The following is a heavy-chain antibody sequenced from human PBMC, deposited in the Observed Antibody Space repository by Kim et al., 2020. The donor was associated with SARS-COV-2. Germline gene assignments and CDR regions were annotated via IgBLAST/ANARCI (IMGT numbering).Heavy chain of an antibody. CDR3: ARLQPNPYYYDSRGAFDI. V-gene: IGHV4-39*07. D-gene: IGHD3-22*01. J-gene: IGHJ3*02. Sequence: KSRVTISEDTSKNQFSLKLSSVTAADTAVYYCARLQPNPYYYDSRGAFDIWGQGTMVTVSS.